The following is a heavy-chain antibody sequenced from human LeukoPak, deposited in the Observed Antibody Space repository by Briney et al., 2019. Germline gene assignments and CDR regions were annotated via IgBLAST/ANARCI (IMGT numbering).Heavy chain of an antibody. V-gene: IGHV4-31*03. CDR3: ASAGGSSWNPYYYYYYMDV. Sequence: SETLSLTCTVSGGSISSGGYYWSWIRQHPGKGLEWIGYIYYSGSTYYNPSLKSRVTISVDTSKNQFSLKLSSVTAADTAVYYCASAGGSSWNPYYYYYYMDVWGKGTTVTVSS. CDR1: GGSISSGGYY. CDR2: IYYSGST. J-gene: IGHJ6*03. D-gene: IGHD6-13*01.